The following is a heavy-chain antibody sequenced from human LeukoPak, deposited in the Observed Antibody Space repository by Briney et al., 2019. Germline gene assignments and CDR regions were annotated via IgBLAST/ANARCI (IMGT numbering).Heavy chain of an antibody. CDR2: ISGSSRPI. D-gene: IGHD5-18*01. CDR1: GFTFSSYG. V-gene: IGHV3-48*01. Sequence: PGGSLRLSCAASGFTFSSYGMHWVRQAPGRGLEWVSYISGSSRPIYYADSVKGRFTISRDNAKNSLYLQMNSLRAEDTAVYYCARDYSYGFLNWGQGTLVTVSS. CDR3: ARDYSYGFLN. J-gene: IGHJ4*02.